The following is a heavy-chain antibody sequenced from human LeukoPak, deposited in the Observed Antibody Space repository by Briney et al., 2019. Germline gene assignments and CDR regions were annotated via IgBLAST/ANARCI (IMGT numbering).Heavy chain of an antibody. CDR2: IRSKAYGGTT. Sequence: PGGSLRLSCTASGFTFGDYAMSWFRQAPGKGLEWVGFIRSKAYGGTTECAASVKGRFTISRDDSKSIAYLQMNSLKTEDTAVYYCTRDGPYDFWSGYYSGPHPFYYFDYWGQGTLVTVSS. CDR3: TRDGPYDFWSGYYSGPHPFYYFDY. V-gene: IGHV3-49*03. CDR1: GFTFGDYA. D-gene: IGHD3-3*01. J-gene: IGHJ4*02.